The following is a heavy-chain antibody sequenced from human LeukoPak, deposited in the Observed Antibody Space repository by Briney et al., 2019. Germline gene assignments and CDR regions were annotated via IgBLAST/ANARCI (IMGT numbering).Heavy chain of an antibody. CDR1: GFAFSSFA. CDR3: AKEGQPYDFFDLGVAFDI. D-gene: IGHD3-3*01. CDR2: MSGSGGRT. V-gene: IGHV3-23*01. Sequence: GGSLRLSCAASGFAFSSFAMSWVRQAPGKGLEWVSAMSGSGGRTNYVDSVKGRFTISRDDSKNTLYLQMDSLSAEDTAVYYCAKEGQPYDFFDLGVAFDIWGQGTMVTVSS. J-gene: IGHJ3*02.